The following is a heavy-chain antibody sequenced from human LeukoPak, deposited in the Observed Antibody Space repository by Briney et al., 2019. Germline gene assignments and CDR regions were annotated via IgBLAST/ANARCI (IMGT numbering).Heavy chain of an antibody. V-gene: IGHV3-74*01. J-gene: IGHJ4*02. CDR1: GFTFSSYW. CDR2: INSDGSST. Sequence: GGSLRLSCAASGFTFSSYWRHWVGHAPGKGRVWVSRINSDGSSTSYADSVKGRFTISRDNAKNTLYLQMNSLRAEDTAVYYCARVSSYYDYVWGSYRYTHYFDYWGQGTLVTVSS. D-gene: IGHD3-16*02. CDR3: ARVSSYYDYVWGSYRYTHYFDY.